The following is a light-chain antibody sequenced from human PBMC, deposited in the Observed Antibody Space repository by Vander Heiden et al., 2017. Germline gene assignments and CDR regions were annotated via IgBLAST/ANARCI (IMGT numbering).Light chain of an antibody. V-gene: IGKV3-15*01. CDR3: QQYNNWPRT. CDR1: QSVTNK. Sequence: IVMTQSPATLSVSPGERAILSCRASQSVTNKLAWYQQKPGQAPRFLIYAASTRTTGSPARFSGSGSGTEFTLTISSLQSEDFAVYYCQQYNNWPRTFGQGTRLEIK. CDR2: AAS. J-gene: IGKJ5*01.